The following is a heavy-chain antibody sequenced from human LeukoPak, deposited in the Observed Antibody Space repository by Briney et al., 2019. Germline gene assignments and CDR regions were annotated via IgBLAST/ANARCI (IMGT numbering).Heavy chain of an antibody. V-gene: IGHV1-18*01. J-gene: IGHJ4*02. D-gene: IGHD6-13*01. CDR3: AREQQLIRGDY. CDR2: ISAYNGNS. Sequence: GASVEVSCKASGYTFTSYSINWVRQAPGQGLEWMGWISAYNGNSHYTQKFQGRVTMTTDTSTSTAYMELRSLRSDDTAVYYCAREQQLIRGDYWGQGTLVTVSS. CDR1: GYTFTSYS.